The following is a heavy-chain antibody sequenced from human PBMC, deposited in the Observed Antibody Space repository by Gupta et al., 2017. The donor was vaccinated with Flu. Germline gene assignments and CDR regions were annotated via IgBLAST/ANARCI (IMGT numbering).Heavy chain of an antibody. CDR3: ARGLELLGYCSSTSCYYGMDV. V-gene: IGHV1-69*01. D-gene: IGHD2-2*01. CDR2: IIPIFGTA. CDR1: GGTFRRYA. Sequence: QVQLVQSGAEVKKPGSSVTVSCKASGGTFRRYAISWVRQAPGQGLEWMGGIIPIFGTANYAQKFQGRVTITADESTSTAYMELSSLRSEDTAVYYCARGLELLGYCSSTSCYYGMDVWGQGTTVTVSS. J-gene: IGHJ6*02.